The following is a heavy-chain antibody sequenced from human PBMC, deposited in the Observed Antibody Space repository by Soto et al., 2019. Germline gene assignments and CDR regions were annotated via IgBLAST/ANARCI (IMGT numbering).Heavy chain of an antibody. CDR3: ATDQGIY. V-gene: IGHV3-33*01. D-gene: IGHD3-10*01. CDR2: IWYDGSDK. Sequence: HPGGSLRLSCAASGFTFSSYGMHWVRQAPGKGLEWVAVIWYDGSDKYYADSVKGRFTISRDNSKNTLYLQMNSLRAEDTAIYYCATDQGIYWGQGTLVTVSS. CDR1: GFTFSSYG. J-gene: IGHJ4*02.